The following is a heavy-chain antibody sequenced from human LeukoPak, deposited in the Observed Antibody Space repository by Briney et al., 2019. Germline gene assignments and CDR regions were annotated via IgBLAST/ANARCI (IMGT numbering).Heavy chain of an antibody. Sequence: GASVKVSCKASGGTFSSYAISWVRQAPGQGLEWMGGIIPIFGTANYAQKFQGRVTITADESTSTAYVELSSLRSEDTAVYYCARVEVRGVINYYYGMDVWGKGTTVTVSS. CDR3: ARVEVRGVINYYYGMDV. J-gene: IGHJ6*04. CDR2: IIPIFGTA. V-gene: IGHV1-69*13. CDR1: GGTFSSYA. D-gene: IGHD3-10*01.